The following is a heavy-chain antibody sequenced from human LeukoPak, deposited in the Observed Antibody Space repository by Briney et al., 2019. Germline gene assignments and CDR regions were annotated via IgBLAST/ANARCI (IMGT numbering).Heavy chain of an antibody. CDR2: ISGSSSYI. Sequence: KTGGSLRLSCAASGFTFSYYNMNWVRQAPGKGLKWVSSISGSSSYIYYADSVKGRFTISRDNAKNSLYLQMNSLRAEDTAVYYCARGQQVYGMDVWGQGTTVTVSS. CDR3: ARGQQVYGMDV. V-gene: IGHV3-21*01. J-gene: IGHJ6*02. CDR1: GFTFSYYN. D-gene: IGHD6-13*01.